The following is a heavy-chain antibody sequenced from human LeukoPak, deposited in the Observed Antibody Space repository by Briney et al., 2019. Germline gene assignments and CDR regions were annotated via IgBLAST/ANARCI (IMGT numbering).Heavy chain of an antibody. CDR3: ANTHCDSSPIVWNF. CDR2: LSDGGTRI. D-gene: IGHD6-6*01. Sequence: EGSLRLSCIASGFTFRNYGMSWVRQAPGKGLEWVSGLSDGGTRIFYADSVKGRFTVSRDNSKNTLYLQMDSLRAEDTAVYYCANTHCDSSPIVWNFWGQGTLVTVSS. CDR1: GFTFRNYG. V-gene: IGHV3-23*01. J-gene: IGHJ4*02.